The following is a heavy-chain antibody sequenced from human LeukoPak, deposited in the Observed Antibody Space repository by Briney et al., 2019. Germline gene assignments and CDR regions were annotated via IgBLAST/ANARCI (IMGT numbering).Heavy chain of an antibody. CDR1: GFTFSSYW. J-gene: IGHJ4*02. Sequence: GGSLRLSCAASGFTFSSYWMSWVRQAPGKGLEWVANIKQDGSEKYYVDSVKGRFTISRDNAKNTLYLQMNSLRAEDTAVYYCARVSSYCSSTSCYLFDYWGQGTLVTVSS. V-gene: IGHV3-7*01. D-gene: IGHD2-2*01. CDR2: IKQDGSEK. CDR3: ARVSSYCSSTSCYLFDY.